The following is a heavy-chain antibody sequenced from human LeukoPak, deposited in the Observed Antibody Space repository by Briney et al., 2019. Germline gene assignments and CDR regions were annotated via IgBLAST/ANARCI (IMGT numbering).Heavy chain of an antibody. D-gene: IGHD2-21*02. CDR1: GGSISGSSYY. Sequence: SETLSLICSVSGGSISGSSYYWGWIRQPPGKGLEWIGNIYCRGSTYYNPSLKSRVIMSIDTSENQFSLKVNSVTATDTAVYYCAKTVWSRLAAGLDSWGQGTLVAVSS. J-gene: IGHJ4*02. V-gene: IGHV4-39*01. CDR3: AKTVWSRLAAGLDS. CDR2: IYCRGST.